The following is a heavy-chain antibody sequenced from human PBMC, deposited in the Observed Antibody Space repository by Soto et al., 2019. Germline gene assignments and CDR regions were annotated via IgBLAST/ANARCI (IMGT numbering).Heavy chain of an antibody. Sequence: EVQLVESGGGLVQPGGSLRLSCVASGFTFSSYRMHWVRQAPGKGLVWVSLINNDGSSTIYADSVKGRFTISRDNAKNTLYLQMTSLRAEDTAVYYCVRLAIVGDTNYWGQGTLVTVSS. CDR3: VRLAIVGDTNY. D-gene: IGHD1-26*01. V-gene: IGHV3-74*01. CDR2: INNDGSST. J-gene: IGHJ4*02. CDR1: GFTFSSYR.